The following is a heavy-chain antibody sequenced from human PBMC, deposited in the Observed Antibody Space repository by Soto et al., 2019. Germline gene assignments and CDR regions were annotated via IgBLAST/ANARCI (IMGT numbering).Heavy chain of an antibody. V-gene: IGHV4-38-2*01. J-gene: IGHJ4*02. D-gene: IGHD1-26*01. Sequence: SETLSLTCAVSGYSISSGYYWGWIRQPPGKGLEWIGSIYHSGSTYYNPSLKSRVTISVDTSKNQFSLKLSSVTAADTAVYYWARGATIYYFDYWGQGTLSPSPQ. CDR1: GYSISSGYY. CDR3: ARGATIYYFDY. CDR2: IYHSGST.